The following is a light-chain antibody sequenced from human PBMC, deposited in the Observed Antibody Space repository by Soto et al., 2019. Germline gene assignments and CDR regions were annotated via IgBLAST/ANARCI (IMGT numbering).Light chain of an antibody. CDR3: CSYAGCSTRPYV. CDR1: SSDVGSYNL. V-gene: IGLV2-23*02. J-gene: IGLJ1*01. CDR2: EVS. Sequence: QSALTQPASVSGSPGQSITISCTGTSSDVGSYNLVSWYQQHPGKAPKLMIYEVSKRPSGVSNRFSGSKSGNTASLTISGLQAEDEADYYCCSYAGCSTRPYVFGAGTKVTVL.